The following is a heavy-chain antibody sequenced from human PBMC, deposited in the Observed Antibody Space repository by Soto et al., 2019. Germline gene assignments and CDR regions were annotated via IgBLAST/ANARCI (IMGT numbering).Heavy chain of an antibody. CDR1: GGSISSYY. J-gene: IGHJ4*02. Sequence: SETLSLTCTVSGGSISSYYWSWIRQPPGKGLEWIGYIYYSGSTNYNPSLKSRVTISVDTSKNQFPLKLSSVTAADTAVYYCARGEYYYDSSGYYYVHPFSHWGQGTLVTVSS. CDR3: ARGEYYYDSSGYYYVHPFSH. D-gene: IGHD3-22*01. V-gene: IGHV4-59*01. CDR2: IYYSGST.